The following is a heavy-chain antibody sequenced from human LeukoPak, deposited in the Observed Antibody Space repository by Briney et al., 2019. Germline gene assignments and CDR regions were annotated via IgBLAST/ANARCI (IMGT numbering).Heavy chain of an antibody. CDR3: AREYGGFWSGYYTYYYYYYMDV. D-gene: IGHD3-3*01. CDR1: GGSISSYY. J-gene: IGHJ6*03. Sequence: SETLSLTCTVSGGSISSYYWSWIRQPAGKGLEWIGRIYTSGSTNYNPSPKSRVTMSVDTSKNQFSLKLSSVTAADTAVYYCAREYGGFWSGYYTYYYYYYMDVWGKGTTVTVSS. V-gene: IGHV4-4*07. CDR2: IYTSGST.